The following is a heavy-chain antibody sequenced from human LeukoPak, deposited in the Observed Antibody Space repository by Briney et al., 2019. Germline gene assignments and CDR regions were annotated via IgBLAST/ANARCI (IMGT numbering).Heavy chain of an antibody. CDR1: GYTFSGHF. CDR3: ARDGHGGNSFDF. J-gene: IGHJ4*02. Sequence: ASVKVSCKASGYTFSGHFIHWVRQAPGQALEYMGWINPIGGGTHYAQKFQDRVTMTRDTSISTAYMELSRLTSDDTAVYYCARDGHGGNSFDFWGQGTLVTVSS. D-gene: IGHD4-23*01. CDR2: INPIGGGT. V-gene: IGHV1-2*02.